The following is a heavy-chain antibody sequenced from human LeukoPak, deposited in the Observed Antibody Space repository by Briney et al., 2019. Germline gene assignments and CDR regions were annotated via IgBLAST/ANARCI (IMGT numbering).Heavy chain of an antibody. J-gene: IGHJ4*02. CDR1: GGSISSYY. V-gene: IGHV4-59*01. Sequence: PSETLPLTCTVSGGSISSYYWSWIRQPPGKGLEWIGYIYYSGSTKYNPSLKSRVTISVDTSKNQFSLKMNSVTAADTAVYYCAGGKGGSGSLLSYFEYWGQGILVTVSS. CDR3: AGGKGGSGSLLSYFEY. D-gene: IGHD3-10*01. CDR2: IYYSGST.